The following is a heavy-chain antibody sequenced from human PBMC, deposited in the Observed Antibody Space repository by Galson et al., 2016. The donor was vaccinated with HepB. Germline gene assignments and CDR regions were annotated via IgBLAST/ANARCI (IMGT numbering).Heavy chain of an antibody. CDR2: IWNDGSTK. J-gene: IGHJ5*02. Sequence: SLRLSCAASGFAFSSYVMHWVRQAPGKGLEWVAVIWNDGSTKYFADSVKGRITSCRDNSKNTLHLQKNSLGAEDTAVYYCARDDFTFWGFDPWGQGTLVTVSS. D-gene: IGHD2-21*02. CDR3: ARDDFTFWGFDP. CDR1: GFAFSSYV. V-gene: IGHV3-33*01.